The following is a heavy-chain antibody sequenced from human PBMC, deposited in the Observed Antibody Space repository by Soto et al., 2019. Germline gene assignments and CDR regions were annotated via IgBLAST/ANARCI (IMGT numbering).Heavy chain of an antibody. V-gene: IGHV3-23*01. J-gene: IGHJ4*02. CDR3: AKGRGGSGSLTPRVDF. D-gene: IGHD3-10*01. Sequence: EVQLLESGGGLVQPGGSLRLSCAASGFTFNNYAMTWVRQSPGKGLEWVSAISGGGDITFYADSVKGRFTVSRDGSKNKLYLQMSSLRAEDTALYYCAKGRGGSGSLTPRVDFWGQGTLVTVSS. CDR1: GFTFNNYA. CDR2: ISGGGDIT.